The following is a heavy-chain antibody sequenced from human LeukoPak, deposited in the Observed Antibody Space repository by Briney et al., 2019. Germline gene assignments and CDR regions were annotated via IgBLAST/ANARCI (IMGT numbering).Heavy chain of an antibody. CDR2: ISSSSSYI. CDR3: ARDPLYCSSTRCFFDY. CDR1: GFTFSSYS. J-gene: IGHJ4*02. V-gene: IGHV3-21*01. D-gene: IGHD2-2*01. Sequence: GGSLRLSCAASGFTFSSYSMNWVRQAPGKGLEWVSSISSSSSYIYYADSVKGRFTISRDNAKNSLYLQMNSLRAEDTAVYYCARDPLYCSSTRCFFDYWGQGTLVTVSS.